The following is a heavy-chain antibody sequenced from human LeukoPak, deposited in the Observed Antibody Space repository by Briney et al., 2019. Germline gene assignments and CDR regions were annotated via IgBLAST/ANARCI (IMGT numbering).Heavy chain of an antibody. CDR1: GGTFSSYA. CDR2: IIPIFGTA. J-gene: IGHJ6*04. Sequence: SVKVSCKASGGTFSSYAISWMRQAPGQGLEWMGGIIPIFGTANYAQKFQGRVTITADKSTSTAYMELSSLRSEDTAVYYCARDLETMVRGVTHIYYYYGMDVWGKGTTVTVSS. D-gene: IGHD3-10*01. CDR3: ARDLETMVRGVTHIYYYYGMDV. V-gene: IGHV1-69*06.